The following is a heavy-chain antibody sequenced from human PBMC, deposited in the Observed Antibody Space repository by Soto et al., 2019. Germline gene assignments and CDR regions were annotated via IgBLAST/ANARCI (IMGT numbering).Heavy chain of an antibody. J-gene: IGHJ5*02. CDR1: GGSISSDDYY. Sequence: PSETLSLTCTVSGGSISSDDYYWSWIRQAPGRGLEWIGYIHSSGSIYYNPSLKSRATMSIDTAGNQFSLKVSSVTAADTAVYYCARGGHYYDSSGYYIYDWFDPWGQGTLVTVSS. D-gene: IGHD3-22*01. V-gene: IGHV4-30-4*01. CDR3: ARGGHYYDSSGYYIYDWFDP. CDR2: IHSSGSI.